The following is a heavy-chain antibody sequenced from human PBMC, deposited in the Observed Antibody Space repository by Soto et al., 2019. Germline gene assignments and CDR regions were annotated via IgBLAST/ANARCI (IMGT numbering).Heavy chain of an antibody. V-gene: IGHV3-7*01. CDR2: IKQDGSEK. D-gene: IGHD2-21*01. J-gene: IGHJ3*02. CDR3: AREAGGGVSAFDI. CDR1: GFTFSSYW. Sequence: GGSLRLSCAASGFTFSSYWMSWVRQAPGKGLEWVANIKQDGSEKYYVDSVKGRFTISRDNAKNSLYLQMNSLRAEDTAVYYCAREAGGGVSAFDIWGQGTMVTVSS.